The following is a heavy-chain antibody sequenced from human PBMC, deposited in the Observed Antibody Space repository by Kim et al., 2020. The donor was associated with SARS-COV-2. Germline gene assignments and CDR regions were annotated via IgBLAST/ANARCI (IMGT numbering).Heavy chain of an antibody. J-gene: IGHJ4*02. Sequence: TPALKIRVTISVDTSKNQFSLKLSAVTAADTAVYYCASVRADDSSGYYHYWGQGTLVTVSS. CDR3: ASVRADDSSGYYHY. V-gene: IGHV4-31*02. D-gene: IGHD3-22*01.